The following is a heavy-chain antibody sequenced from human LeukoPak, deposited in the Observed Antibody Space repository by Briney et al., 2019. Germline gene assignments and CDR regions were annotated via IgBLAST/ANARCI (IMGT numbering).Heavy chain of an antibody. D-gene: IGHD3-3*01. J-gene: IGHJ4*02. CDR3: ARTGRRFLEWSMGTY. CDR1: GFTVSSNY. V-gene: IGHV3-66*01. Sequence: PGGSLRLSCAASGFTVSSNYMSWVRQAPGKGLEWVSVIYSGGSTYYADSVKGRFTISRDNSKNTLYLQMNSLRAEDTAVYYCARTGRRFLEWSMGTYWGQGTLVTVSS. CDR2: IYSGGST.